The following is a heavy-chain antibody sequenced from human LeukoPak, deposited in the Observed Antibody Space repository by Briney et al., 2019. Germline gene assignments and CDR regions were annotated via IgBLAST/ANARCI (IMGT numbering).Heavy chain of an antibody. CDR1: GYTLTELS. CDR2: FDPEDAEA. J-gene: IGHJ3*02. CDR3: ATGTSGFSDAFDI. Sequence: ASLRVSCKVSGYTLTELSMHWVRQAPGKGLEWMGGFDPEDAEAIYAQNFQSRVTMAGDTATDTAYMELSSLRSEDTAVYYCATGTSGFSDAFDIWGHGTMVTV. D-gene: IGHD3-10*01. V-gene: IGHV1-24*01.